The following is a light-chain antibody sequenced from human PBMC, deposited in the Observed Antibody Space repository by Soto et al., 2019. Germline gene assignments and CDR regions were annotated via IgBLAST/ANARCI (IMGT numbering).Light chain of an antibody. CDR2: GAS. V-gene: IGKV3D-20*02. J-gene: IGKJ5*01. CDR3: QQRSNWPIT. Sequence: ESVLAQSPDTLSLSPGEGATLSCRSSQTVISNYLAWYQQKPGQAPRLLIYGASNRATGIPDRFRGSGSETDFTLTMSGVEPEDSAVYYCQQRSNWPITFGQGTRLEIK. CDR1: QTVISNY.